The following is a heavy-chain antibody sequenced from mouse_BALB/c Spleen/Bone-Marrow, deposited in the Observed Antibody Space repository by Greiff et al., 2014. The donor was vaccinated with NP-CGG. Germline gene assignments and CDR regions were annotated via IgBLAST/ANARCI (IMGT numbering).Heavy chain of an antibody. CDR2: IDPANGNT. D-gene: IGHD1-1*01. Sequence: VQLQQSGAELVKPGASVKLSCTASGFNIKDTYMHWVKQRPEQGLEWIGRIDPANGNTXXXXKFQGKATITAETSSNTAYLQLSSLTSEDTAVYYCAPYYYGSSQFAYWGQGTLVTVSA. CDR1: GFNIKDTY. V-gene: IGHV14-3*02. CDR3: APYYYGSSQFAY. J-gene: IGHJ3*01.